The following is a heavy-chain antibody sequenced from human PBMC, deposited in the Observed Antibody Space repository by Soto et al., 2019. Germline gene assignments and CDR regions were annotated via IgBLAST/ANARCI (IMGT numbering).Heavy chain of an antibody. V-gene: IGHV4-34*01. Sequence: QVQLQQWGAGLLKPSETLSLTCGVYGGSFSGYYWSWIRQPPGKGLEWIGEINHSGSTNYNPSLKSRVNISIDTSKNQFSLKLNSVTAADTAVDYCARGRRYALWGQGTLVTVSS. D-gene: IGHD3-16*01. CDR2: INHSGST. J-gene: IGHJ4*02. CDR1: GGSFSGYY. CDR3: ARGRRYAL.